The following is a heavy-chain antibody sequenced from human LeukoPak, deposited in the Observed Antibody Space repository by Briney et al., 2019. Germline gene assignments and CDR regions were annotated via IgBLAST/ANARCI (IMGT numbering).Heavy chain of an antibody. J-gene: IGHJ3*02. Sequence: SETLSLTCTVSGVSISGLCLSWIRQPPGKGLEWIGFIYYSGTTSYNPSLKSRVTIAIDTSSNQLSLRVRSVIVPITAVYYCARHVMRNLHGRSSYTHAFGTWCHGTRVTVSS. D-gene: IGHD3-16*01. CDR1: GVSISGLC. CDR2: IYYSGTT. V-gene: IGHV4-59*08. CDR3: ARHVMRNLHGRSSYTHAFGT.